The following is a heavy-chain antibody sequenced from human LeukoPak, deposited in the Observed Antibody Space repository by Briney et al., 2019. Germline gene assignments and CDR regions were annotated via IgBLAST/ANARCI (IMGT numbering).Heavy chain of an antibody. CDR2: IIPIFGTA. CDR1: GGTFSSYA. CDR3: GLDSSGYYGY. V-gene: IGHV1-69*13. J-gene: IGHJ4*02. D-gene: IGHD3-22*01. Sequence: GASVKVSCKASGGTFSSYAISWVRQAPGQGLEWVGGIIPIFGTANYAQKFQGRVTITADESTSTAYMELSSLRSEDTAVYYCGLDSSGYYGYWGQGTLVTVSS.